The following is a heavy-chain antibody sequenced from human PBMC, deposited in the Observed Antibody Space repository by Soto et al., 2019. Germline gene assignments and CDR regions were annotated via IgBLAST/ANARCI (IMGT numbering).Heavy chain of an antibody. CDR2: IYRYDDDKA. V-gene: IGHV3-66*01. Sequence: EVQVVESGGGSVQPGGSLRLACEASGFTVSDNDMNWVRQAPGRGLEWVALIYRYDDDKAYYTDSVKGRFTISRDTSTNTVFLQMYSLRAEDTAIYSCARDRDFFWGSLDSWGQGTLVTVSS. CDR3: ARDRDFFWGSLDS. CDR1: GFTVSDND. D-gene: IGHD3-16*01. J-gene: IGHJ4*02.